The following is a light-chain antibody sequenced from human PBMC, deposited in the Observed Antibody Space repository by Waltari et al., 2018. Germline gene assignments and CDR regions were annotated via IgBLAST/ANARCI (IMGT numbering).Light chain of an antibody. J-gene: IGLJ3*02. V-gene: IGLV2-14*03. Sequence: QSALAPPASVSGSPGQSITISCTGTSSDVGAYNSVSWYQQLPGKAPKLIIYYVTDRPSGVSNRFSGSKSGNTASLTISGLQADDEADYYCSSYTATATWVFGGGTKLTVL. CDR1: SSDVGAYNS. CDR2: YVT. CDR3: SSYTATATWV.